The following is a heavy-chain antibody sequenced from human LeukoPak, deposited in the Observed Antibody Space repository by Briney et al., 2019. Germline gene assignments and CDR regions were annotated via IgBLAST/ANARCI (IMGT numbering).Heavy chain of an antibody. CDR3: ARGPMYSGSHHES. Sequence: ASVKVSCKASGYTFTGYYMHWVRQAPGQGLEWMGWINPNSGGTNYAQKFQGRVTMTRDTSISTAYMELSRLRSDHTAVYYCARGPMYSGSHHESWGQGTLVTVSS. V-gene: IGHV1-2*02. CDR2: INPNSGGT. D-gene: IGHD1-26*01. CDR1: GYTFTGYY. J-gene: IGHJ5*02.